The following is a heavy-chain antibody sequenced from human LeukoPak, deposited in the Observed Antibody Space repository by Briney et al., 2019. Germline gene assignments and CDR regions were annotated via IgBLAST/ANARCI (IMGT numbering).Heavy chain of an antibody. CDR1: GYTFTGYY. Sequence: ASVKVSCKASGYTFTGYYMHWVRQAPGQGLEWMGRINPNSGGTNYAQKFQGRVTMTRDTSISTAYMELSRLRSDDTAVYYCARGPRLDSSGWYYGAFDIWGQGTMVTVSS. V-gene: IGHV1-2*06. D-gene: IGHD6-19*01. CDR3: ARGPRLDSSGWYYGAFDI. J-gene: IGHJ3*02. CDR2: INPNSGGT.